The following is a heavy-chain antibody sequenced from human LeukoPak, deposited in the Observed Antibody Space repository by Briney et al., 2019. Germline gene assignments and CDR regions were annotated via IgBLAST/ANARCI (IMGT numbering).Heavy chain of an antibody. CDR2: ISSIGSTI. D-gene: IGHD3-10*01. CDR3: AREVRGVNDAFDI. CDR1: GFTFSSYE. V-gene: IGHV3-48*03. Sequence: GGSLRLSCAASGFTFSSYEMNWVRQAPGKGLEWVSYISSIGSTIYYADSVKGRFTISRDNAKNSLYLKMNSLRAEDTAVYYCAREVRGVNDAFDIWGQGTMVTVSS. J-gene: IGHJ3*02.